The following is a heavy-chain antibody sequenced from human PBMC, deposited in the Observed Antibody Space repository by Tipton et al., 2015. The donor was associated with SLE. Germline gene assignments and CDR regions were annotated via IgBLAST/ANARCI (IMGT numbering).Heavy chain of an antibody. D-gene: IGHD3-3*01. CDR3: ATKAGVAKGYFYL. CDR1: GGSISSGGYS. V-gene: IGHV4-30-2*01. J-gene: IGHJ2*01. Sequence: TLSLTCAVSGGSISSGGYSWSWLRQPPGKGLEWIGYIYHSGSTYYNPSLKSRVTISVDRSKNQFSLNLSSVTAADTAVYYCATKAGVAKGYFYLWGRGTLVTVSS. CDR2: IYHSGST.